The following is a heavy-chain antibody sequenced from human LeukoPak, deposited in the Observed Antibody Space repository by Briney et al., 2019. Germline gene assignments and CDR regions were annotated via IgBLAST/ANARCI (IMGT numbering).Heavy chain of an antibody. Sequence: GGSLRLSCAASGFTVSSNYMSWVRQAPGKGLEWVSVIYSGDSTYYADSVKGRFTISRDNSKNTLYLQMNSLRAEDTAVYYCARENILGATPWSFDYWGQGTLVNVSS. D-gene: IGHD1-26*01. CDR3: ARENILGATPWSFDY. CDR1: GFTVSSNY. CDR2: IYSGDST. J-gene: IGHJ4*02. V-gene: IGHV3-53*01.